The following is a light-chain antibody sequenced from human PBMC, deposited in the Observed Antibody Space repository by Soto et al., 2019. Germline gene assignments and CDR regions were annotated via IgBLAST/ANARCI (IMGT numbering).Light chain of an antibody. Sequence: EIVLTQSPATLSLSPGERATLSCRASQSVSSYLAWYQQKPGQAPRLLIYDVSYRATGIPARFSGSGSGTDFTLTISSLEPEDFAVYYCQQRSTWPPFTFGPGTKVDIK. CDR2: DVS. CDR3: QQRSTWPPFT. J-gene: IGKJ3*01. V-gene: IGKV3-11*01. CDR1: QSVSSY.